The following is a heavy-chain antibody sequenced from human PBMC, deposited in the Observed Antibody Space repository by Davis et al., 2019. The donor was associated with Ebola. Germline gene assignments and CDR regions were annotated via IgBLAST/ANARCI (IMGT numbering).Heavy chain of an antibody. J-gene: IGHJ5*02. V-gene: IGHV4-30-2*01. CDR3: ARGAASANWFDP. D-gene: IGHD6-13*01. Sequence: LRLSCAVSGGSISSGDYSWNWIRQPPGKGLEWIGYIYHSGSTYYNPSLKSRVTISVDRSKNQFSLKLSSVTAADTAVYYCARGAASANWFDPWGQGTLVTVSS. CDR2: IYHSGST. CDR1: GGSISSGDYS.